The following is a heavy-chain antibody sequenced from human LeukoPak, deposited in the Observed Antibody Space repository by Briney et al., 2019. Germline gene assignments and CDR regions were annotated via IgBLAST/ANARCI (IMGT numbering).Heavy chain of an antibody. CDR3: ARQQEVSGYFDY. Sequence: ASMKVSCKASGYRFTGCYMHWVRQAPGQGLEWMGWINPNSGVTNYAQNFQGRVSMTRDTSISTAYMELSRLKSDDTAVYYCARQQEVSGYFDYWGQGTLVTVSS. CDR1: GYRFTGCY. D-gene: IGHD3-16*02. CDR2: INPNSGVT. V-gene: IGHV1-2*02. J-gene: IGHJ4*02.